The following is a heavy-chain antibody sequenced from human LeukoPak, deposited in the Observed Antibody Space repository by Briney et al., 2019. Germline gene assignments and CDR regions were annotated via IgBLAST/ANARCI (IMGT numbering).Heavy chain of an antibody. D-gene: IGHD3-16*01. CDR1: GFTFSSYS. CDR3: VSGGSPL. CDR2: ISSSSSYI. Sequence: RGSRSLSCAASGFTFSSYSMNWVRQAPGKGLEWVPSISSSSSYIYYADSVKGRFTISRDNAKNSLYLQMNSLRAEDTAVYYCVSGGSPLWAQGTLVTVSS. V-gene: IGHV3-21*01. J-gene: IGHJ4*02.